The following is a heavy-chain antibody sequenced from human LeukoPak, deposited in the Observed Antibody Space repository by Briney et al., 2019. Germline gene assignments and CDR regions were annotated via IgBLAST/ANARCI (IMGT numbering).Heavy chain of an antibody. D-gene: IGHD3-10*01. CDR1: GFTVSSNY. Sequence: GGSLRLSCAASGFTVSSNYMSWVRQAPGKGLEWVSSISSSSSYIYYADSVKGRFTISRDNAKNSLYLQMNSLRAEDTAVYYCAREGRVWFGELLTSYYGMDVWGQGTTVTVSS. CDR2: ISSSSSYI. V-gene: IGHV3-21*01. CDR3: AREGRVWFGELLTSYYGMDV. J-gene: IGHJ6*02.